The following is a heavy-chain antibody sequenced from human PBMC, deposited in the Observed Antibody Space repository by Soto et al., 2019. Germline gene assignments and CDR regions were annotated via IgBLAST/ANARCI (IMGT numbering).Heavy chain of an antibody. Sequence: SGPTLVNPTQTLTLTCTFSGFSLSTSGMCVSWIRQPPGKALEWLALIDWDDDKYYSTSLKTRLTISKDTSKNQVVLTMTNMGPVDTASYYCARSKWELCYYSGMDVWGQGTTVTVSS. CDR2: IDWDDDK. J-gene: IGHJ6*02. V-gene: IGHV2-70*01. D-gene: IGHD1-26*01. CDR1: GFSLSTSGMC. CDR3: ARSKWELCYYSGMDV.